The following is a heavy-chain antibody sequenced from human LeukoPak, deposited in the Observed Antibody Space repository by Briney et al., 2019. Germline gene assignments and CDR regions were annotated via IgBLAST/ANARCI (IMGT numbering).Heavy chain of an antibody. CDR1: GGTLSSYA. Sequence: GASVKVSCKASGGTLSSYAISWVRQAGGREREGMGGIIPIFGTANYAQKFQGRVTITADECTSTAYMELSSLRSEDTAVYYCARDRVRFITMVRGGYYYGMDVWGKGTTVTVSS. CDR2: IIPIFGTA. J-gene: IGHJ6*04. CDR3: ARDRVRFITMVRGGYYYGMDV. V-gene: IGHV1-69*13. D-gene: IGHD3-10*01.